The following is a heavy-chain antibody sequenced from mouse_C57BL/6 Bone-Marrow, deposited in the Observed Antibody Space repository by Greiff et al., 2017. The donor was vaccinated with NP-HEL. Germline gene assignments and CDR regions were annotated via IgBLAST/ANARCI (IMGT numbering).Heavy chain of an antibody. V-gene: IGHV1-4*01. CDR2: INPSSGYT. J-gene: IGHJ3*01. D-gene: IGHD1-1*01. Sequence: VQLVESGAELARPGASVKMSCKASGYTFTSYTMHWVKQRPGQGLEWIGYINPSSGYTKYNQKFKDKATLTADKSSSTAYMQLSSLTSEDSAVDYCARSAVATRPWFAYWGQGTLVTVSA. CDR3: ARSAVATRPWFAY. CDR1: GYTFTSYT.